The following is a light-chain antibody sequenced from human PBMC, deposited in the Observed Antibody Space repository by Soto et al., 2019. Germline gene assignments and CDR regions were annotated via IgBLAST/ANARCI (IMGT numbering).Light chain of an antibody. J-gene: IGLJ2*01. CDR2: DTS. Sequence: QAVVTQEPSVTVSPGGSVTLTCGSSTGSVTNGHYPYWIQQKPGQAPRTLIYDTSAKHSWTPVRFSGSLLGGKAALTLWGAQPEDEADYYCFLQYRGSRLFGGGTKLTVL. CDR3: FLQYRGSRL. V-gene: IGLV7-46*01. CDR1: TGSVTNGHY.